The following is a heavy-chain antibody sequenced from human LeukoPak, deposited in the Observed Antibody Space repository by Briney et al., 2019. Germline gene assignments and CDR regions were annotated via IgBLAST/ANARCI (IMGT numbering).Heavy chain of an antibody. J-gene: IGHJ4*02. CDR3: ARGNWVEYYDSSGYYPLDY. Sequence: EASVKVSCKASGYTLTGYYMHWVRQAPGQGLEWMGRINANSGGTNYAQKFQGRVTMTRDTSISTAYMELSRLRSDDTAVYYCARGNWVEYYDSSGYYPLDYWGQGTLVTVYS. V-gene: IGHV1-2*06. D-gene: IGHD3-22*01. CDR2: INANSGGT. CDR1: GYTLTGYY.